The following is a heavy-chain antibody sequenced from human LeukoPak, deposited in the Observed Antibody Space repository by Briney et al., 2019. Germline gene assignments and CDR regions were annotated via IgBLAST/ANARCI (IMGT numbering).Heavy chain of an antibody. CDR1: GFTFSSYK. V-gene: IGHV3-48*03. CDR2: ISTSGSTI. J-gene: IGHJ4*02. CDR3: ARRQTAGTRVFDY. Sequence: PGGSLRLSCAASGFTFSSYKMNWVRQAPGKGLEWVSYISTSGSTIHYADSVKGRFTISRDNAKNSLYLQMNSLRGEDTGVYYCARRQTAGTRVFDYWGQGTLVTVSS.